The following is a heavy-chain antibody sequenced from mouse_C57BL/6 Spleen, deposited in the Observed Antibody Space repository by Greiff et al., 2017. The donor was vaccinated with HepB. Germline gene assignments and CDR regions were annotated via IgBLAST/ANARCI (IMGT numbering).Heavy chain of an antibody. CDR2: IDPSDSYT. Sequence: VQLQQPGAELVMPGASVKLSCKASGYTFTSYWMHWVKQRPGQGLEWIGEIDPSDSYTNYNQKFKGKSTLTVDKSSSTAYMQLSSLTSEDSAVYYCARGSYDGYDYWGQGTTLTVSS. J-gene: IGHJ2*01. D-gene: IGHD2-3*01. CDR3: ARGSYDGYDY. V-gene: IGHV1-69*01. CDR1: GYTFTSYW.